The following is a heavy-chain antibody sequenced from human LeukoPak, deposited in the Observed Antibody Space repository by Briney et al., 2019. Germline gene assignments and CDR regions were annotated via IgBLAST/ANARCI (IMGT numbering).Heavy chain of an antibody. CDR2: INPNSGGT. CDR3: ARDPLRGIVGPQTFDY. J-gene: IGHJ4*02. D-gene: IGHD1-26*01. Sequence: ASVKVSCKASGYTFTGYYMHWVRQAPGQGLEWMGWINPNSGGTNYAQKFQGRVTMTRDTSISTAYMELSRLRSEDTAVYYCARDPLRGIVGPQTFDYWGQGTLVTVSS. V-gene: IGHV1-2*02. CDR1: GYTFTGYY.